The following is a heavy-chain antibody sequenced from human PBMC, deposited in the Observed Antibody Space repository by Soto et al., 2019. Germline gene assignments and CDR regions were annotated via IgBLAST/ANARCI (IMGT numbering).Heavy chain of an antibody. V-gene: IGHV3-33*01. CDR1: GFTFNTYV. CDR2: MWYDESKK. D-gene: IGHD3-16*01. Sequence: GGSLRLSCAASGFTFNTYVMHWVRQAPGKGLEWVALMWYDESKKYYGDSVRGRFTISRDNSWDTLYLQMNSLRSEDTAVYYCARGARDFDYWGQGTVVTVYS. J-gene: IGHJ4*02. CDR3: ARGARDFDY.